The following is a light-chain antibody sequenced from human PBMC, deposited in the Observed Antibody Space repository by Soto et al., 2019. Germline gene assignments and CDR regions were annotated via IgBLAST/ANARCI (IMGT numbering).Light chain of an antibody. V-gene: IGKV3-20*01. Sequence: VLTHSPGTLSFSPSQRSTLSFRASQSVGSRFLAWYQQKPGQAPRLLIYGASNRATGIPDRFSGSGSGTDFTLTISRLEPEDFAVYYCQQYGSSGTFGQGTKVDIK. CDR2: GAS. CDR1: QSVGSRF. CDR3: QQYGSSGT. J-gene: IGKJ1*01.